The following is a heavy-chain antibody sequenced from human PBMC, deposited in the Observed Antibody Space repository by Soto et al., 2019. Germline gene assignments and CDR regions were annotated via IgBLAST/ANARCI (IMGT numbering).Heavy chain of an antibody. V-gene: IGHV3-64D*06. CDR1: GFTFRNYA. CDR3: VKDRWVDY. J-gene: IGHJ4*02. CDR2: ISNNAGSI. Sequence: PGGSLRLSCSVFGFTFRNYAMHWVRQAPGKGLEYVSSISNNAGSIYYADSVKGRFTISRDNSKGTLYLQMSSLRPEDTAVYYCVKDRWVDYWGQGALVTVYS. D-gene: IGHD1-26*01.